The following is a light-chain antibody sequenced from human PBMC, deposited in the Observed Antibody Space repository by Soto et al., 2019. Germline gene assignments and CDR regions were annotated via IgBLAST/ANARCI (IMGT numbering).Light chain of an antibody. J-gene: IGLJ1*01. Sequence: QSVLTQPRSVSGSPGQSVTISCTGTSSDVGGYNYVSWYQQHPGKAPKLMIYDVSKRPSGVPDRFSGSKSGNTASLSISGLQAEDEADYYCCSYAGSYGGFGTGTKRTVL. V-gene: IGLV2-11*01. CDR3: CSYAGSYGG. CDR2: DVS. CDR1: SSDVGGYNY.